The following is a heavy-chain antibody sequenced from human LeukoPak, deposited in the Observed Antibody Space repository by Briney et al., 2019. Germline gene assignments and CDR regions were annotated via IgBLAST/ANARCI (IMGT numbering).Heavy chain of an antibody. CDR2: IYYSGST. V-gene: IGHV4-31*03. J-gene: IGHJ6*03. D-gene: IGHD4-11*01. CDR3: ARETTGGYYYYMDV. CDR1: GGSISSGGYY. Sequence: PSETLSLTCTVSGGSISSGGYYWSWIRQHPGKGLEWIGYIYYSGSTYYNPSLKSRVTISVDTSKNQFSLKLSSVTAADTAVYYCARETTGGYYYYMDVWGKGTTVTVSS.